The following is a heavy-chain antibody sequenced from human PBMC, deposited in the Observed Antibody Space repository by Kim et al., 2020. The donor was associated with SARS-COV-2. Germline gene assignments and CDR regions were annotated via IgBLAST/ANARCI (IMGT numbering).Heavy chain of an antibody. Sequence: GGSLRLSCAASGFTFDDYAMHWVRQAPGKGLEWVSGISWNSGSIGYADSVKGRFTISRDNAKNSLYLQMNSLRAEDTALYYCAKVDIAGLRLLGPGLENWYFDLWGRGTLVTVSS. D-gene: IGHD5-12*01. CDR3: AKVDIAGLRLLGPGLENWYFDL. V-gene: IGHV3-9*01. CDR2: ISWNSGSI. J-gene: IGHJ2*01. CDR1: GFTFDDYA.